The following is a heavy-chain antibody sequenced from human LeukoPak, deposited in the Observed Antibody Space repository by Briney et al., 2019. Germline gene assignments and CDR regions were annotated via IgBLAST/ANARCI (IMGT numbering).Heavy chain of an antibody. Sequence: SETLSLTCTVSGASISNYYWSWIRQPAGKGLEWIGRISTSGSTNYNPSLKSRVTMSVDTSKNQFSLKLSSVTAADTALYYCARGIWEMATIPYWYFDIWGRGTPVTVSS. J-gene: IGHJ2*01. CDR3: ARGIWEMATIPYWYFDI. CDR2: ISTSGST. CDR1: GASISNYY. D-gene: IGHD5-24*01. V-gene: IGHV4-4*07.